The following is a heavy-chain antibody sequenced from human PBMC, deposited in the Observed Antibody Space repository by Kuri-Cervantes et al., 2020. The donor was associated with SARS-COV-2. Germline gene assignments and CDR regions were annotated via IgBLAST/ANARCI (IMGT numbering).Heavy chain of an antibody. CDR3: ARGRGRRRAYYGMDV. Sequence: ESLKISCTVSGGSISSSSYYWGWIRQPPGKGLEWIGSIYYSGSTYYNPSLKSRVTISVDTSKNEFSLKMNSVTAADTAVYYCARGRGRRRAYYGMDVWGQGTTVTVSS. CDR1: GGSISSSSYY. J-gene: IGHJ6*02. D-gene: IGHD5-24*01. V-gene: IGHV4-39*02. CDR2: IYYSGST.